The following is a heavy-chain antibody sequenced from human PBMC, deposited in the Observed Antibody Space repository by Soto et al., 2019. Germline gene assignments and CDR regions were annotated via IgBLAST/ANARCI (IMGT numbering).Heavy chain of an antibody. CDR1: GYTFTSYG. J-gene: IGHJ3*02. D-gene: IGHD6-13*01. V-gene: IGHV1-18*01. CDR2: ISAYNGNT. CDR3: ARDQGIAAAGTWDLDAFDI. Sequence: ASVKVSCKASGYTFTSYGISWVRQAPGQGLEWMGWISAYNGNTNYAQKLQGRVTMTTDTSTSTAYMELRSLRSDDTAVYYCARDQGIAAAGTWDLDAFDIWGQGQLVTVPS.